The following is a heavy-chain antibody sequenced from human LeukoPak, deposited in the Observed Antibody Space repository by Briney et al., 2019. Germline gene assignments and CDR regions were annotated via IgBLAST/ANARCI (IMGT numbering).Heavy chain of an antibody. CDR3: ARGPYSYDSSGAFDI. CDR1: GDSISSGDYY. CDR2: ISSSGST. Sequence: SETLSLTCTVSGDSISSGDYYWSWIRQPAGKGLEWVGRISSSGSTNYNPSLKSRVTISVDTSKNQFSLKLSSVTAADTAVYFCARGPYSYDSSGAFDIWGQGTMVTVSS. D-gene: IGHD3-22*01. J-gene: IGHJ3*02. V-gene: IGHV4-61*02.